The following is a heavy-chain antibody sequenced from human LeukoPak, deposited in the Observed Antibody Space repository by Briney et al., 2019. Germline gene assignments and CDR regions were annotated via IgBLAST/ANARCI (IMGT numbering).Heavy chain of an antibody. CDR1: GGSISSYY. J-gene: IGHJ6*03. V-gene: IGHV4-59*01. CDR2: IYYSGST. D-gene: IGHD1-26*01. CDR3: ARAGPPLDGSYWGWDYYYYMDV. Sequence: SETLSLTCTVSGGSISSYYWSWIRQPPGKGLEWIGYIYYSGSTNYNTSLKSRVTISVDTSKNQFSLKLSSVTAADTAVYYCARAGPPLDGSYWGWDYYYYMDVWGKGTTVTVSS.